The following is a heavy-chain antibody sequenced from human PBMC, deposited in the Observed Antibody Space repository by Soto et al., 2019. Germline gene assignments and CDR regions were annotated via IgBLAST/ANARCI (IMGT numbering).Heavy chain of an antibody. CDR1: GYTFISSD. Sequence: QVQLVQSGPEVKKPGASVKVSCKTSGYTFISSDINWVRQAPGQGLEWVGLMNPNTGYTESAGKFQDRVTMTRDVAINTAYLELSGLTSEDTAVYFCAKKHSGSSLASWGQGSLVSVSS. J-gene: IGHJ5*02. CDR2: MNPNTGYT. D-gene: IGHD6-6*01. V-gene: IGHV1-8*01. CDR3: AKKHSGSSLAS.